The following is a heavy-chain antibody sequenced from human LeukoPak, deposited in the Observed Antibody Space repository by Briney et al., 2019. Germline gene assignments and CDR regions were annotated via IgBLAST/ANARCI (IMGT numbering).Heavy chain of an antibody. J-gene: IGHJ6*02. CDR2: ISGSGGNT. CDR3: ARYLSRVLNGDYGLDYGMDV. V-gene: IGHV3-23*01. D-gene: IGHD4-17*01. CDR1: GFTFSSYA. Sequence: PGGSLRLSCAASGFTFSSYAISWVRQAPGNGLEWVSAISGSGGNTYYADSVKGRFTISRDNSKNTLYLQMNSLRAEDTAVYYCARYLSRVLNGDYGLDYGMDVWGQGSTVTVSS.